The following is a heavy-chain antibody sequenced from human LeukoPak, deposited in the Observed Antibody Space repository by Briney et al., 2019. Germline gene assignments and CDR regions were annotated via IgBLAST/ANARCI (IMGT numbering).Heavy chain of an antibody. CDR3: ARVWVYCSSTSGQGED. CDR2: IYYSGST. V-gene: IGHV4-30-4*08. J-gene: IGHJ4*02. CDR1: GGSISSGDYY. Sequence: SQTLSLTCTVSGGSISSGDYYWSWIRQPPGKGLEWIGYIYYSGSTYYNPSLKSRVTISVDTSKNQFSLKLSSVTAADTAVYYCARVWVYCSSTSGQGEDWGQGTLVTVSS. D-gene: IGHD2-2*01.